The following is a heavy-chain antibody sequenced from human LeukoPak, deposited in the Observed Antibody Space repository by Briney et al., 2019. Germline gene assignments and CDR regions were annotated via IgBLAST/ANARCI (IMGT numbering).Heavy chain of an antibody. CDR3: AKDTYYDILTGYHGD. CDR2: ISWNSGSI. Sequence: GGSLRLSCAASGFTFDDYAMHWVRRAPGKGLEWVSGISWNSGSIGYADSVKGRFTISRDNAKNSLYLQMNSLRAEDTALYYCAKDTYYDILTGYHGDWGQGTLVTVSS. D-gene: IGHD3-9*01. J-gene: IGHJ4*02. V-gene: IGHV3-9*01. CDR1: GFTFDDYA.